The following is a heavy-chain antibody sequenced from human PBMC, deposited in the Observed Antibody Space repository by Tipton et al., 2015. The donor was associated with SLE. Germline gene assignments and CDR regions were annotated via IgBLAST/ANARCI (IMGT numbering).Heavy chain of an antibody. CDR2: ISYTGST. J-gene: IGHJ3*02. D-gene: IGHD1-26*01. CDR3: ARGREPGLSDI. Sequence: TLSLTCTVSGFSISSQYYWGWLRQSAGKGLEWIGSISYTGSTFYSPSLKSRVTISLDTSKNQFSLQMNSVSAADTAVYYCARGREPGLSDIWGPGTVVTVSS. CDR1: GFSISSQYY. V-gene: IGHV4-38-2*02.